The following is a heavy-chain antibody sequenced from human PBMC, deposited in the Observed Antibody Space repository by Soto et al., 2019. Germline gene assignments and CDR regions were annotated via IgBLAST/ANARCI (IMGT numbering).Heavy chain of an antibody. D-gene: IGHD5-12*01. V-gene: IGHV3-48*01. CDR2: ISSSSSTI. CDR1: GFTFSSYS. Sequence: GESLKISCAASGFTFSSYSMNWVRQAPGKGLEWVSYISSSSSTIYYADSVKGRFTISRDNAKNSLYLQMNSLRAEDTAVYYCARDSVATPGPYYYYYYMDVWGKGTTVTVSS. J-gene: IGHJ6*03. CDR3: ARDSVATPGPYYYYYYMDV.